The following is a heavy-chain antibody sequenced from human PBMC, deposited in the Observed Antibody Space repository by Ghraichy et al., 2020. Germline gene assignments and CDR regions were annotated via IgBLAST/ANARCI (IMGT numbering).Heavy chain of an antibody. CDR3: TRGIVGANEGWNY. CDR2: IRSKAYGGTT. J-gene: IGHJ4*02. V-gene: IGHV3-49*03. D-gene: IGHD1-26*01. CDR1: GFTFGDYA. Sequence: GGSLRLSCTASGFTFGDYAMSWFRQAPGKGLEWVGFIRSKAYGGTTEYAASVKGRFTISRDDSKSIAYLQMNSLKTEDTAVYYCTRGIVGANEGWNYWGQGTLVTVSS.